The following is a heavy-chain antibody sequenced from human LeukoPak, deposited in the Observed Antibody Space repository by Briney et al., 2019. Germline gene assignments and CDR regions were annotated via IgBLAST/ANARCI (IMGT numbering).Heavy chain of an antibody. CDR2: IYYSGST. D-gene: IGHD3-10*01. J-gene: IGHJ5*02. CDR3: ARRGYYYTTESWFDP. Sequence: SESRSLTCTVSGGSISSYYWSWIRKPPGKGLEWIGYIYYSGSTNYNPSLKSRVTISVDTSKNQFSLKLSSVTAADTAVYYCARRGYYYTTESWFDPWGQGTLVTVSS. V-gene: IGHV4-59*08. CDR1: GGSISSYY.